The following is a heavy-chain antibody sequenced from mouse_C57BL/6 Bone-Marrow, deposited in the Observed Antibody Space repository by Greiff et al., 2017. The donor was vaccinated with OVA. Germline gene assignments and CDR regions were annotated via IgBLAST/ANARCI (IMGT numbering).Heavy chain of an antibody. CDR2: IHPNSGST. J-gene: IGHJ4*01. CDR3: ARSLYYYGSSPYAMDY. CDR1: GYTFTSYW. Sequence: VQLQQPGAELVKPGASVTLSCKASGYTFTSYWMHWVKQRPGQGLEWIGMIHPNSGSTNYNEKFKSKATLTVDKSSSTAYMQLSSLTSEDSAVYYCARSLYYYGSSPYAMDYWGQGTSVTVSS. V-gene: IGHV1-64*01. D-gene: IGHD1-1*01.